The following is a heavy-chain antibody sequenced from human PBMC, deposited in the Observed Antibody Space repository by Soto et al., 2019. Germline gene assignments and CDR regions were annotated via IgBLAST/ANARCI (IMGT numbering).Heavy chain of an antibody. CDR2: IYYSGST. V-gene: IGHV4-31*03. CDR3: AREGGYYDSSGYDAFDI. D-gene: IGHD3-22*01. J-gene: IGHJ3*02. Sequence: SETLSLTCTVSGASISSGGYYWSWTRQHPGKGLEWIGYIYYSGSTYYNPSPKSRVTISVDTSKNQFSLKLSSVTAADTAVYYCAREGGYYDSSGYDAFDIWGQGTMVT. CDR1: GASISSGGYY.